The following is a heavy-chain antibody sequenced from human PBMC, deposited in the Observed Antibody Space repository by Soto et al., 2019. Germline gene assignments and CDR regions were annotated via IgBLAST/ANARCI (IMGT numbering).Heavy chain of an antibody. D-gene: IGHD1-26*01. Sequence: GGSLRLSCAAPGFTFSTYAMSWVRQAPGKGLEWVSAISGSGSNTYYADSVMGRFTISRDDSKSTLYLQMNSLRAEDTAVYYCARDPSHSYYTLFYYFDYWGQGTLVTAPQ. CDR2: ISGSGSNT. J-gene: IGHJ4*02. CDR3: ARDPSHSYYTLFYYFDY. V-gene: IGHV3-23*01. CDR1: GFTFSTYA.